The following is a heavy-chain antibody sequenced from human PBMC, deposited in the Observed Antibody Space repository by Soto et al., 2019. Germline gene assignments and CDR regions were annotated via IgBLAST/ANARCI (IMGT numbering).Heavy chain of an antibody. V-gene: IGHV5-51*01. CDR2: IYPSDSDT. Sequence: GESLKISCNGSGYNFAGYWIAWVRQMPGKGLELMGIIYPSDSDTRYRPSFQGQVTISADKSISSAYLQWSSLRASDTAMYYCARGGVSTRTFDYWGQGTPVTVSS. D-gene: IGHD3-3*01. J-gene: IGHJ4*02. CDR3: ARGGVSTRTFDY. CDR1: GYNFAGYW.